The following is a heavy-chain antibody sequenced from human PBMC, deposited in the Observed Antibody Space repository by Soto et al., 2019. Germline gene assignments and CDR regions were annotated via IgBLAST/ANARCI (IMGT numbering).Heavy chain of an antibody. CDR2: INAYNGNT. J-gene: IGHJ4*02. Sequence: GASVTVSCKASGYTFTSYGISWVRQAPGQGLEWMGWINAYNGNTKYAQKLQGRATMTTDTSTSTAYMELRSLRSDDTAVYYCARDAAVGLFDYWGQGTLVTVSS. CDR3: ARDAAVGLFDY. D-gene: IGHD1-26*01. CDR1: GYTFTSYG. V-gene: IGHV1-18*01.